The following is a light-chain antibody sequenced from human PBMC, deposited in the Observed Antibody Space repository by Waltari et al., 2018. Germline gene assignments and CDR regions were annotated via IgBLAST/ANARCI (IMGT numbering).Light chain of an antibody. J-gene: IGKJ4*01. CDR1: QDIPRW. CDR3: QQADRLPLT. V-gene: IGKV1-12*01. Sequence: DIQMTQSPTSVSASVGDRVTTPCRASQDIPRWLAWYQHKPGKAPKLLISETSGLESGVPSRFSGRGSGTDFTLTISSLQPEDFATYYCQQADRLPLTFGGGTKVEIK. CDR2: ETS.